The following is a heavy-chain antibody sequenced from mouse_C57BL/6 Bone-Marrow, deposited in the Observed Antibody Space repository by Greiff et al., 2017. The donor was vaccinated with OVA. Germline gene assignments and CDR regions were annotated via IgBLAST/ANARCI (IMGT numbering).Heavy chain of an antibody. CDR2: INSDGSST. V-gene: IGHV5-16*01. J-gene: IGHJ2*01. CDR3: ARVPSPYYFDY. Sequence: EVHLVESEGGLVQPGSSMKLSCTASGFTFSDYYMAWVRQVPEKGLEWVANINSDGSSTYYLDSLKSRFIISRDNAKNILYLQMSSLKSEDTATYYGARVPSPYYFDYWGQGTTLTVSS. CDR1: GFTFSDYY.